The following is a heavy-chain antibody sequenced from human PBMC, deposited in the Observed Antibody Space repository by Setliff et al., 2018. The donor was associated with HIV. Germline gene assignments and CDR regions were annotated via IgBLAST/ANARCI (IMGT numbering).Heavy chain of an antibody. V-gene: IGHV1-3*01. CDR1: GYTFTSYA. CDR3: AREGKFRYYYYMDV. CDR2: INAGNGNT. Sequence: ASVKVSCKASGYTFTSYATHWVRQAPGQRLEWMGWINAGNGNTKHSQKFQGRVTITRDTSASTSYMELSSLRSEDTAVYYCAREGKFRYYYYMDVGGKGTTVTVSS. J-gene: IGHJ6*03. D-gene: IGHD3-10*01.